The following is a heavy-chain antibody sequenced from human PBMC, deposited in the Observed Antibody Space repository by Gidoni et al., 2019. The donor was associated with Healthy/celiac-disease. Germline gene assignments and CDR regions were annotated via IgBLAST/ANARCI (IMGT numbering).Heavy chain of an antibody. CDR2: INHSGST. CDR3: ARGGRRITMVRGVIRAFAFDI. CDR1: GGSFSGYY. Sequence: QVQLQQWGAGLLKPSEPLSLTCAVYGGSFSGYYWSWIRQPPGKGLEWIGEINHSGSTNYNPSLKSRVTISVDTSKNQFSLKLSSVTAADTAVYYCARGGRRITMVRGVIRAFAFDIWGQGTMVTVSS. J-gene: IGHJ3*02. D-gene: IGHD3-10*01. V-gene: IGHV4-34*01.